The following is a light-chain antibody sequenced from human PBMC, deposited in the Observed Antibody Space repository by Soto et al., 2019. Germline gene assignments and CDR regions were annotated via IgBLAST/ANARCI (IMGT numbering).Light chain of an antibody. CDR2: GNS. Sequence: QSVLTQPPSVSGAPGQRVTISCTGSSSNIGAGYDVHWYQQLPGTAPKLLIYGNSNRPSGVPDRFSGSKSGTSASLAITGLQAEDEADYDCQSYDSSLSHVVFGGGTKLTVL. V-gene: IGLV1-40*01. CDR1: SSNIGAGYD. J-gene: IGLJ2*01. CDR3: QSYDSSLSHVV.